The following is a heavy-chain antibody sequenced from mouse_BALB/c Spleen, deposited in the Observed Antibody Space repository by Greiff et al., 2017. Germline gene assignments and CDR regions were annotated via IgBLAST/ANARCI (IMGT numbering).Heavy chain of an antibody. CDR1: GYSITSDYA. D-gene: IGHD2-4*01. J-gene: IGHJ2*01. Sequence: EVQLKESGPGLVKPSQSLSLTCTVTGYSITSDYAWNWIRQFPGNKLEWMGYISYSGSTSYNPSLKSRISITRDTSKNQFFLQLNSVTTEDTATYYCARMITTCFDYWGQGTTLTVSS. CDR2: ISYSGST. CDR3: ARMITTCFDY. V-gene: IGHV3-2*02.